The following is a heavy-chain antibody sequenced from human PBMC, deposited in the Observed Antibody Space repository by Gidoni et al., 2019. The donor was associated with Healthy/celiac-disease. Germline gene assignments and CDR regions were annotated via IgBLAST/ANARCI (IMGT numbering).Heavy chain of an antibody. CDR3: TTDVNGGYGDLGAFDI. D-gene: IGHD4-17*01. V-gene: IGHV3-15*01. CDR1: GFTFSNAW. J-gene: IGHJ3*02. Sequence: EVQLVESGGGLVKPGGSLRLSCAASGFTFSNAWMSWVRQAPGKGLEWVGRIKSKTDGGTTDYAAPVKGRFTISRDDSKNTLYLQMNSLKTEDTAVYYCTTDVNGGYGDLGAFDIWGQGTMVTVSS. CDR2: IKSKTDGGTT.